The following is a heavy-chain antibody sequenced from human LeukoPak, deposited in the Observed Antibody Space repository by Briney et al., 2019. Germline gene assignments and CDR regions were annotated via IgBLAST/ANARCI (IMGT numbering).Heavy chain of an antibody. V-gene: IGHV4-61*01. Sequence: SETLSLTCTVSRCSVSSGSYYWSWIRQPPGKGLEWIGYIYYSGSTNYNPSLKSRVHMSVDTSKNQFSLKLSSVTAADTAVYYCAREPGYSYGPDYWGQGTLVTVSS. D-gene: IGHD5-18*01. J-gene: IGHJ4*02. CDR1: RCSVSSGSYY. CDR3: AREPGYSYGPDY. CDR2: IYYSGST.